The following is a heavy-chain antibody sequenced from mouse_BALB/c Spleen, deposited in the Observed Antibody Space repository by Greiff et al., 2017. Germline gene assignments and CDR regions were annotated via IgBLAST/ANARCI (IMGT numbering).Heavy chain of an antibody. CDR1: GFSLTSYG. D-gene: IGHD1-2*01. V-gene: IGHV2-9*02. CDR3: ARGGLLRLYYAMDY. CDR2: IWAGGST. Sequence: VMLVESGPGLVAPSQSLSITCTVSGFSLTSYGVHWVRQPPGKGLEWLGVIWAGGSTNYNSALMSRLSISKDNSKSQVFLKMNSLQTDDTAMYYCARGGLLRLYYAMDYWGQGTSVTVSS. J-gene: IGHJ4*01.